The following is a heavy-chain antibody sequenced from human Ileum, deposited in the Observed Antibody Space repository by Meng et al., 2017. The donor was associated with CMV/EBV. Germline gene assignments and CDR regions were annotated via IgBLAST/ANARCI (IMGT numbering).Heavy chain of an antibody. V-gene: IGHV3-11*04. J-gene: IGHJ6*02. CDR1: GFTFSDFY. D-gene: IGHD2-15*01. CDR3: ARHVGPYYYYGLDV. Sequence: GESLKISCAASGFTFSDFYMSWIRQAPGKGLEWVSHITTSGSTIYHADSVKGQFTISRDNARNSLFLQMHSLRAEDTAVYYCARHVGPYYYYGLDVWGQGTTVTVSS. CDR2: ITTSGSTI.